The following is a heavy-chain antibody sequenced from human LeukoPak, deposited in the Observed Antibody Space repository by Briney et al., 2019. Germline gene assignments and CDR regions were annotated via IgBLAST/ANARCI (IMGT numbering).Heavy chain of an antibody. CDR3: ARGYSSSYRIDY. J-gene: IGHJ4*02. CDR1: GYTFTNYY. Sequence: GASVKVSCKASGYTFTNYYMHWVRQAPGQGHEWVGVINPSGDSTRYEQKFQDRVTMTRETSTRTVYMELSSLRSEDTAVYYCARGYSSSYRIDYWGQGTLVTVFS. D-gene: IGHD6-19*01. CDR2: INPSGDST. V-gene: IGHV1-46*01.